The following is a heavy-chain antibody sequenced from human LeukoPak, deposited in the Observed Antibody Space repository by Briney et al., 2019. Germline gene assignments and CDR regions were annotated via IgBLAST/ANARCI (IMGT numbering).Heavy chain of an antibody. CDR1: GFTFGDYA. J-gene: IGHJ4*02. CDR3: TRNAVYYFDC. Sequence: GGSLRLSCTGSGFTFGDYAMSWVRQAPGKGLEWVGFIRSKAYGGTTEYAASVKGRFTISRDDSKSIAYLQMNSLKTEDTAVYSCTRNAVYYFDCWGQGTLVTVSS. D-gene: IGHD6-19*01. V-gene: IGHV3-49*04. CDR2: IRSKAYGGTT.